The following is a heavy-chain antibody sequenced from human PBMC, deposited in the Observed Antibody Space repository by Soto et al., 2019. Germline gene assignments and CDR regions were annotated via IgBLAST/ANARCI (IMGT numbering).Heavy chain of an antibody. V-gene: IGHV3-33*01. J-gene: IGHJ4*02. Sequence: QVQLVESGGGVVQPGRSLRLSCAASGFFFSDYGMHWVRQAPGKGLEWVAMIYYDGNNKYYADSVKGRFTISRDNSKNTLYLQMNSLRVEDTAVYYCARVGGTVTSDYWGQGTLVIVSS. D-gene: IGHD4-17*01. CDR3: ARVGGTVTSDY. CDR1: GFFFSDYG. CDR2: IYYDGNNK.